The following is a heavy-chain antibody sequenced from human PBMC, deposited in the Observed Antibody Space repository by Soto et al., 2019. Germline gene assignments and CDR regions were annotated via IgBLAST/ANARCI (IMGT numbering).Heavy chain of an antibody. Sequence: GGSLRLSCAASGFTFGNYGMHWVRQAPGKGLEWVAVIWFDGNKQHYADSVKGRFTISRDNSKNTLYVQMTSLRAEDTAVYYCGRCSSTSCHLGSDYWGQGTLVTVSS. V-gene: IGHV3-33*01. CDR1: GFTFGNYG. CDR2: IWFDGNKQ. CDR3: GRCSSTSCHLGSDY. D-gene: IGHD2-2*01. J-gene: IGHJ4*02.